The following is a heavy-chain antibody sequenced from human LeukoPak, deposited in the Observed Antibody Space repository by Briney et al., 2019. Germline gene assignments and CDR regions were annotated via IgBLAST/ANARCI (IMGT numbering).Heavy chain of an antibody. CDR1: GGTFSSYA. J-gene: IGHJ4*02. V-gene: IGHV1-69*06. CDR3: AREWSFELDY. D-gene: IGHD3-10*01. CDR2: IIPIFGTA. Sequence: GSSVEVSCKASGGTFSSYAISWVRQAPGQGLEWMGGIIPIFGTANYAQKFQGRVTITADKSTSTAYMELSSLRSEDTAVYYCAREWSFELDYWGQGTLVTVSS.